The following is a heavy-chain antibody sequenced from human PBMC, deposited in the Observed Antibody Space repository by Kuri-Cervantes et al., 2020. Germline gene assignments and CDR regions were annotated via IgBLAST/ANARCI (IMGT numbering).Heavy chain of an antibody. CDR3: ARQADTARHKFDY. J-gene: IGHJ4*02. D-gene: IGHD5-18*01. CDR1: GGSFSGYY. CDR2: INHSGST. Sequence: GSLRLTCAVYGGSFSGYYWSWFRQPPGKGLEWIGEINHSGSTNYNPSLKSRVTISVDTSKNQFSLNLTSVTAADTAVYFCARQADTARHKFDYWGQGTLVTVSS. V-gene: IGHV4-34*01.